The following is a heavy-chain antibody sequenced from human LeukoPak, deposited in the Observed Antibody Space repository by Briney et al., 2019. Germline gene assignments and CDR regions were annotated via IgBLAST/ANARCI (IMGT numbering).Heavy chain of an antibody. V-gene: IGHV3-21*01. CDR2: ISSSYSYV. Sequence: GGSLRLSCAASGFTFSNYWMSWVRQAPGKGLEWVSSISSSYSYVYYADSVKGRFTISRDDAKNSLYLQMNSLRAEDTAVYYCARDPTSSWETAFDIWGQGTMVTVSS. J-gene: IGHJ3*02. CDR3: ARDPTSSWETAFDI. D-gene: IGHD1-26*01. CDR1: GFTFSNYW.